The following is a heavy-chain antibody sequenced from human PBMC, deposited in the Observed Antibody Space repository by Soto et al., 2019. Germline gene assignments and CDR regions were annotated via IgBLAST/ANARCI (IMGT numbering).Heavy chain of an antibody. CDR2: ISSFNGT. CDR1: GFVFSSYG. V-gene: IGHV1-18*03. Sequence: QGQLVQSGPEVKKSGAAVRVSCKTSGFVFSSYGINWVRQAPGQGLEWMGWISSFNGTKYAQKFQGRVTMTTDTPTSTAYLELRGLKSDDMAVYYCARDLRGFCASGNCYGDFDYWGQGTLITVSS. D-gene: IGHD2-2*01. CDR3: ARDLRGFCASGNCYGDFDY. J-gene: IGHJ4*02.